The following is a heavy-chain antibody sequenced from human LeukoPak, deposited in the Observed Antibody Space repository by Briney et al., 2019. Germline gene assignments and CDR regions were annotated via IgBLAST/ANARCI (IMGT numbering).Heavy chain of an antibody. CDR1: GYTLTELS. J-gene: IGHJ5*02. Sequence: GASVKVSCKVPGYTLTELSMHWVRQAPGKGLEWMGGFDPEDGETIYAQKFQGRVTMTEDTSTDTAYMELSSLRSEDTAVYYCATSAAGTSWFDPWGQGTLVTVSS. CDR2: FDPEDGET. D-gene: IGHD6-13*01. CDR3: ATSAAGTSWFDP. V-gene: IGHV1-24*01.